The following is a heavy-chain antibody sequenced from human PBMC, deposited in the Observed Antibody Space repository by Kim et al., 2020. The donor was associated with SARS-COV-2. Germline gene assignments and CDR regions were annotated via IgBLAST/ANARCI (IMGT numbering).Heavy chain of an antibody. D-gene: IGHD3-10*01. Sequence: GGSLRLSCAASGFTFSSYEMNWVRQAPGKGLEWVSYISSSGSTIYYADSVKGRFTISRDNAKNSLYLQMNSLRAEDTAVYYCARDRRVEMATIDRFGGIDYWGQGTLVTVSS. V-gene: IGHV3-48*03. CDR2: ISSSGSTI. CDR3: ARDRRVEMATIDRFGGIDY. J-gene: IGHJ4*02. CDR1: GFTFSSYE.